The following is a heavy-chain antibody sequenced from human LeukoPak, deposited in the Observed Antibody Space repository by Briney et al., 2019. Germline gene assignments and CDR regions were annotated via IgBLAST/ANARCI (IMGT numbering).Heavy chain of an antibody. CDR3: ARSTVVGYAFDI. D-gene: IGHD2-2*01. CDR2: IYYSGST. Sequence: SETLSLTCTVSGGSISSYYWSWIRQPPGEGLEWIGYIYYSGSTNYNPSLKSRVTTSVDTSKNQFSLKLSSVTAADTAVYYCARSTVVGYAFDIWGQGTMVTVSS. CDR1: GGSISSYY. V-gene: IGHV4-59*01. J-gene: IGHJ3*02.